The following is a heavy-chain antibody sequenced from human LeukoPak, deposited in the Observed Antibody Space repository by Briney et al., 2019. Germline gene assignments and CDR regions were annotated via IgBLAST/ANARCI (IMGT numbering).Heavy chain of an antibody. D-gene: IGHD1-26*01. Sequence: GGSLRLSCAASGFTFSSYSMNWVRQAPGKGLEWVSSISSSSSYIYYADSGKGRFTISRDNAKNSLYLQMNSLRAEDTAVYYCARSVVVGGTGDYWGQGTLVTVSS. V-gene: IGHV3-21*01. J-gene: IGHJ4*02. CDR3: ARSVVVGGTGDY. CDR1: GFTFSSYS. CDR2: ISSSSSYI.